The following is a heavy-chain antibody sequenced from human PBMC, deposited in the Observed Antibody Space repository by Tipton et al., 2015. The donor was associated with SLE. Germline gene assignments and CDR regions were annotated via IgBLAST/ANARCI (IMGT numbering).Heavy chain of an antibody. Sequence: TLSLTCPLSGGSFGRYFWCWIRQPAGKGLEWIGRIYASGRTDYNPSLKSRVTMSVDTSKNQFSLKRRSVTAADTAVYYCARGSSYYGSGGDYWGQGTLVTVSS. CDR3: ARGSSYYGSGGDY. CDR1: GGSFGRYF. V-gene: IGHV4-4*07. D-gene: IGHD3-10*01. CDR2: IYASGRT. J-gene: IGHJ4*02.